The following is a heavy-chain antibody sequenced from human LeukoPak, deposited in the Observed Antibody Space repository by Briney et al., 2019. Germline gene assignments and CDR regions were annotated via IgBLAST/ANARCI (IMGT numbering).Heavy chain of an antibody. CDR1: GYTFTDYY. CDR2: INPNSGGT. V-gene: IGHV1-2*02. J-gene: IGHJ4*02. D-gene: IGHD3-16*02. Sequence: ASVKVSCKASGYTFTDYYMYWVRQTPGQGLEWMGWINPNSGGTNYAQKFQGRVTMTRDTSITTAYMELSRLRFDDTAVCYCARDHLTVIEGPGNWGQGTLVTVSS. CDR3: ARDHLTVIEGPGN.